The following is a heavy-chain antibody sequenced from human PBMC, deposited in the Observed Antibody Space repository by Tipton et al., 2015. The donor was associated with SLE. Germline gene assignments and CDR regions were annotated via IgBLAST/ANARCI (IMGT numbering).Heavy chain of an antibody. V-gene: IGHV3-33*01. J-gene: IGHJ1*01. CDR1: GFTFSSYG. Sequence: SLRLSCAASGFTFSSYGMHWVRQAPGKGLEWVAFIRYDGSYKYYADSVKGRFTISRDNSKNTLYLQMNSLRAEDTAVYYCARDGEEQYFQHWGQGTLVTVSS. D-gene: IGHD3-10*01. CDR3: ARDGEEQYFQH. CDR2: IRYDGSYK.